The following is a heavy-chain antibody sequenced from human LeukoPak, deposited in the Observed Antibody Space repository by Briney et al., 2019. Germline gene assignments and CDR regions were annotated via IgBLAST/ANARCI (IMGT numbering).Heavy chain of an antibody. CDR2: ISGSGGST. V-gene: IGHV3-23*01. CDR1: GFTFSSYA. Sequence: RPGGSLRLSCAASGFTFSSYAMSWVRQAPGKGLEWVSAISGSGGSTYYADSVKGRFTISRDKFKNTLYVQMNSLGAEDTAVYYCARDKRTSIAESGTFDYWGQGTLVTVSS. CDR3: ARDKRTSIAESGTFDY. J-gene: IGHJ4*02. D-gene: IGHD6-13*01.